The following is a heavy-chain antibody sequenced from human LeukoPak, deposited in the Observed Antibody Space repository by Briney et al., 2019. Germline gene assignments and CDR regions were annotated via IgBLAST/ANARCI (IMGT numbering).Heavy chain of an antibody. J-gene: IGHJ6*04. CDR2: INHSGST. D-gene: IGHD3-10*01. CDR1: GGSFSRYY. CDR3: ARRPYYYGSGALMDV. V-gene: IGHV4-34*01. Sequence: PSETMSLTCAVYGGSFSRYYWSWIRQPPGTGLEWIGEINHSGSTNYNPSLKSRVTISVDTSKNQFSLKLSSVTAADTAVYYCARRPYYYGSGALMDVWGKGTTVTVSS.